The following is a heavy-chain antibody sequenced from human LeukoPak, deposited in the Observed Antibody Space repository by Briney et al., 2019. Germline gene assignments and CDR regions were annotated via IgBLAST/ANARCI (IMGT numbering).Heavy chain of an antibody. V-gene: IGHV3-23*01. Sequence: GGSLRLSCAASGFTFRTYDMSWVRQAPGKGLEWVSGLNGSGASTYYTDSVKGRFTISRDNSKNTLYLQMNSLRAEDTAVYYYTKVAQVGTTAMYSWGQGTLVTVSS. CDR2: LNGSGAST. CDR1: GFTFRTYD. CDR3: TKVAQVGTTAMYS. J-gene: IGHJ4*02. D-gene: IGHD1/OR15-1a*01.